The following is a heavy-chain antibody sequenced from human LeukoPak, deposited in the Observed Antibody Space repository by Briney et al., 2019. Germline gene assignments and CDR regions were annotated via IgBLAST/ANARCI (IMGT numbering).Heavy chain of an antibody. CDR3: ARYLSGGYYDY. CDR1: GFTFDDYG. V-gene: IGHV3-20*04. J-gene: IGHJ4*02. Sequence: PGGSLTLSCAASGFTFDDYGMSWVRQAPGKGLEWVSGINWNGGSTGYTDSVKGRFTISRDNAKNSLYLQMNSLRAKGTALYYCARYLSGGYYDYWGQGNLGTVSS. D-gene: IGHD3-22*01. CDR2: INWNGGST.